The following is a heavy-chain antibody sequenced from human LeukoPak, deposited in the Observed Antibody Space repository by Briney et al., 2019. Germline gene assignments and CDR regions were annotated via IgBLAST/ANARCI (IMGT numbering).Heavy chain of an antibody. CDR3: ARDQSCYDILTGYYLRRAFDI. Sequence: GGSLRLSCAASGFTFSSYSMNWVRQAPGKGEEWVSSISSSRSYIYYGDSVKGRFTIYRENAKNSVYVKMNRLRDGDTAVSYCARDQSCYDILTGYYLRRAFDIWGQGTMFTVSS. CDR2: ISSSRSYI. V-gene: IGHV3-21*01. J-gene: IGHJ3*02. D-gene: IGHD3-9*01. CDR1: GFTFSSYS.